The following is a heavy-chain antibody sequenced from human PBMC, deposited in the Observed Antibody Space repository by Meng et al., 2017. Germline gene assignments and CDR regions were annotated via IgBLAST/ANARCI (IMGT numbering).Heavy chain of an antibody. CDR3: AKKGGVVVPAAMDDY. J-gene: IGHJ4*02. Sequence: GESLKISCAASGFTFSSYAMSWVRQAPGKGLEWVSAISGSGGSTYYADSVKGRFTISRDNSKNTLYLQMNSLRAEDTAVYYCAKKGGVVVPAAMDDYWGQGTLVTVPS. V-gene: IGHV3-23*01. CDR1: GFTFSSYA. CDR2: ISGSGGST. D-gene: IGHD2-2*01.